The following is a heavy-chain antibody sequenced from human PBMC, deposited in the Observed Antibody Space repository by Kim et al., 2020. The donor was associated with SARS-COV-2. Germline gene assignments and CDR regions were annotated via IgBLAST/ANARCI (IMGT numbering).Heavy chain of an antibody. Sequence: ASVKVSCRTSGYTFTNYAISWVRQAPGQGLEWTAWINTYNGNTNYPQKLQGRVTMATDTSTSTAYLELRNLRYDDTAVYYCARDVGEIVGASDSWGQGTLVTFSS. J-gene: IGHJ4*02. CDR1: GYTFTNYA. D-gene: IGHD1-26*01. CDR3: ARDVGEIVGASDS. CDR2: INTYNGNT. V-gene: IGHV1-18*01.